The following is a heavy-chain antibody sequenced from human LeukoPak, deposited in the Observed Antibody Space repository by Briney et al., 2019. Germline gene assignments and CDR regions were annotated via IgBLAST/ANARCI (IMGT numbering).Heavy chain of an antibody. CDR1: GYTFTGSY. CDR3: ARDNREVRGGDCFDV. D-gene: IGHD2-21*02. Sequence: ASVKVSCKASGYTFTGSYMHWVRQAPGQGLEWMGWLNPNSGDTKDSQKFQGRVTMTRDTSITTAYMELSRLRSDDTAVYYCARDNREVRGGDCFDVWGKGTTVTVSS. J-gene: IGHJ6*04. CDR2: LNPNSGDT. V-gene: IGHV1-2*02.